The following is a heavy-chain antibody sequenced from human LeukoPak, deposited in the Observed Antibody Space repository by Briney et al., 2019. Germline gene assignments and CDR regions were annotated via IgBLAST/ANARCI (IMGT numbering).Heavy chain of an antibody. V-gene: IGHV4-34*01. CDR1: GGSISGYY. Sequence: NSSETLSLTCTVSGGSISGYYWSWIPQPPGKGLEWIGEINHSGSTNYNPSLKSRVTISVATSKNQFSLKLSSVTAADTAVYYCARGPAGYCSGGSCYGFDYGGQGTLVTVSS. CDR2: INHSGST. CDR3: ARGPAGYCSGGSCYGFDY. J-gene: IGHJ4*02. D-gene: IGHD2-15*01.